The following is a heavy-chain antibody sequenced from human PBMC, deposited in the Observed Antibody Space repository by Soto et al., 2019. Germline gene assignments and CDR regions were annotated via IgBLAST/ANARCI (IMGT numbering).Heavy chain of an antibody. CDR1: GYTFTSYA. J-gene: IGHJ3*02. CDR3: ARMAPFNYDSSGYPDAFDI. Sequence: ASVKVSCKASGYTFTSYATHWVRQAPGQRLEWMGWINAGNGNTKYSQKFQGRVTITRDTSASTAYMELSSLRSEDTAVYYCARMAPFNYDSSGYPDAFDIWGQGTMVTVSS. D-gene: IGHD3-22*01. CDR2: INAGNGNT. V-gene: IGHV1-3*01.